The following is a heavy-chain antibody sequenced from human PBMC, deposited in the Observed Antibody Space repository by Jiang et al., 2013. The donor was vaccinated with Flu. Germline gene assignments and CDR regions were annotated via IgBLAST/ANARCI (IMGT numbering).Heavy chain of an antibody. CDR1: GGSISSGGYY. J-gene: IGHJ4*02. CDR3: ARSRLTMSGPNYFDY. V-gene: IGHV4-31*03. Sequence: GPGLVKPSQTLSLTCTVSGGSISSGGYYWSWIRQHPGKGLEWIGYIYYSGSTYYNPSLKSRVTISVDTSKNQFSLKLSSVTAADTAVYYCARSRLTMSGPNYFDYVGPGNPGHRLL. CDR2: IYYSGST. D-gene: IGHD4/OR15-4a*01.